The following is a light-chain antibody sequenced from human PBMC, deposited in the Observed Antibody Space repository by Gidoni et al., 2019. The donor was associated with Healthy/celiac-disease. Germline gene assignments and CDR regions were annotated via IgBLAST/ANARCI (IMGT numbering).Light chain of an antibody. CDR1: QGISNY. CDR3: QHRNNWPLS. CDR2: DAS. J-gene: IGKJ4*01. Sequence: HSPANLAWHPGESATLSCRASQGISNYLGWYQQEPGQAPRLLIYDASNRATGIPARFSGSGSGTDFTLTISSLEPEDFAVYYCQHRNNWPLSFGGGTKVEIK. V-gene: IGKV3-11*01.